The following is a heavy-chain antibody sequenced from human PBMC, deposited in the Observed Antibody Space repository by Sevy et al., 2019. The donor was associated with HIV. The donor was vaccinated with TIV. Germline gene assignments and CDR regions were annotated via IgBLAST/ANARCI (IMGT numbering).Heavy chain of an antibody. CDR2: INESGLT. V-gene: IGHV4-34*01. CDR3: ARSPPVVVVPGAPSWFDP. J-gene: IGHJ5*02. Sequence: SETLSLTCAVHYGSFSGYYWNWIRQVPGKGLEWIGEINESGLTYYNPSLKSRVTISVDTSKKQFYLKLNSVTAVDSAVYFCARSPPVVVVPGAPSWFDPWGQGTLVTVSS. CDR1: YGSFSGYY. D-gene: IGHD2-2*01.